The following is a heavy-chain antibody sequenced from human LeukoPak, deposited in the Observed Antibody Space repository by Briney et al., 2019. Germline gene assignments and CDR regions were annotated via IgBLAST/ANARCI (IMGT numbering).Heavy chain of an antibody. CDR1: RFTFSRYA. J-gene: IGHJ4*02. D-gene: IGHD1-26*01. CDR3: AKDVRGGPIVGAGSVDY. CDR2: VNNKGNNK. Sequence: SLRLSCAASRFTFSRYAMSWVRQAPGKGLEWVSAVNNKGNNKYYADSVRGRFTISRDNSKNTLYLQMDSLRAEDTAVYYCAKDVRGGPIVGAGSVDYWGLGTLVTVSS. V-gene: IGHV3-23*05.